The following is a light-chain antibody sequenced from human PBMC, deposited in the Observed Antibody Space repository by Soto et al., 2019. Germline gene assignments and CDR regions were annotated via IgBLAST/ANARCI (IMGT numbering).Light chain of an antibody. CDR2: GAS. CDR3: EQYGISLP. CDR1: QSVSKCY. Sequence: DIGLSQSPGALSLYPEERATLSCRASQSVSKCYVAWYQVKPGQAPRLVIYGASSRATGIPDRFSGGGSGTEFTLSISRLEPDDIAVYYCEQYGISLPFGGVAKVAIK. V-gene: IGKV3-20*01. J-gene: IGKJ4*01.